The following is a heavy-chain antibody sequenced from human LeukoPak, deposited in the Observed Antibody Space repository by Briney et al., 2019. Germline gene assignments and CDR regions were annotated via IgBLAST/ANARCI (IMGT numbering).Heavy chain of an antibody. Sequence: SETLSLTCTVSGYSISSDSFWGWIRQPPEKGLEWIVGFYHSGSTNYNPSLKSRVTISVNKSKNQFSLKLSSVTAADTAVYYCARGLLSSDPKFDPWGQGILVTVSS. CDR1: GYSISSDSF. D-gene: IGHD2/OR15-2a*01. V-gene: IGHV4-38-2*02. CDR2: FYHSGST. J-gene: IGHJ5*02. CDR3: ARGLLSSDPKFDP.